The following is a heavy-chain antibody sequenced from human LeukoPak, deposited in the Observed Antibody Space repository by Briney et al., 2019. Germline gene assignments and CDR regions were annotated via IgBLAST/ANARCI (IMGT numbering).Heavy chain of an antibody. CDR1: GGSISSGSYY. V-gene: IGHV4-61*02. CDR2: INTNGST. Sequence: SETLSLTCTVSGGSISSGSYYWSWIRQPAGKGLEWIGRINTNGSTNYNPSLKSRVTISVDTSKNQFSLKLSSVTAADTAVYYCASIQSYYFGLDVWGQGTTVTVSS. CDR3: ASIQSYYFGLDV. J-gene: IGHJ6*02. D-gene: IGHD4-11*01.